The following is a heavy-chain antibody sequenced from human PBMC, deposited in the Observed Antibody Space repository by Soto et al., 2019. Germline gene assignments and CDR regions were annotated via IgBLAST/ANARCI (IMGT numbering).Heavy chain of an antibody. J-gene: IGHJ6*02. CDR1: GGTFSSYA. D-gene: IGHD2-2*01. Sequence: SVKVSCKASGGTFSSYAISWVRQAPGQGLEWMGGIIPISDTTNYAQKFQGRVTITADESTSTAYMELSSLRSEDTAVYYCARSQGSSTSLEIYYYYYGMDIWGQGTTVTVSS. V-gene: IGHV1-69*13. CDR3: ARSQGSSTSLEIYYYYYGMDI. CDR2: IIPISDTT.